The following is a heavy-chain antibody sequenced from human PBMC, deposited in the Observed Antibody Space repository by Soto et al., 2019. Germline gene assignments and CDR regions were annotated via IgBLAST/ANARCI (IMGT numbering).Heavy chain of an antibody. CDR3: ARDIRGSYSPLGSDY. Sequence: PGGSLRLSCAASGFTVSNNYMSWVRQGPGKGLEWVSVIYTGGSTYYADSVKDRFTISRDNSKNTVYLQMNSLRAEDTAVYYCARDIRGSYSPLGSDYWGQGTLVTVSS. CDR1: GFTVSNNY. CDR2: IYTGGST. V-gene: IGHV3-66*01. J-gene: IGHJ4*02. D-gene: IGHD1-26*01.